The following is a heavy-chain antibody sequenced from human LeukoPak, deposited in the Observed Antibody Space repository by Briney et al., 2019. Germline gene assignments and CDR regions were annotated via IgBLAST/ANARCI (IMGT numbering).Heavy chain of an antibody. D-gene: IGHD5-12*01. V-gene: IGHV3-23*01. CDR1: GFTFSSYA. J-gene: IGHJ5*01. Sequence: GGSLRLSCAVSGFTFSSYAMTWVRQPPGKGLEWVSAISGSGDTTHNADSVKGRFTISRDNSKNTLFLQMNNLRAEDTAVYYCAKDRYSGHYYVFWFDSWGQGSLVTVSS. CDR2: ISGSGDTT. CDR3: AKDRYSGHYYVFWFDS.